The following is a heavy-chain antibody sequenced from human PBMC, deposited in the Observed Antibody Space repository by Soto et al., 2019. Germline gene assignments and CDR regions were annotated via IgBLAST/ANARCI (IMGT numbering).Heavy chain of an antibody. Sequence: QVQLQESGPGLVKPSDTLSLTCAVSGYSISSSNWWGWIRQPPGKGLERIGYIYYSGTTYYNPSLKSRVTMSVATSKNQFSLKLTSVTAVDTAVYYCARREIQGPIDYWGQGTLVTVSS. V-gene: IGHV4-28*01. CDR3: ARREIQGPIDY. CDR2: IYYSGTT. D-gene: IGHD1-26*01. CDR1: GYSISSSNW. J-gene: IGHJ4*02.